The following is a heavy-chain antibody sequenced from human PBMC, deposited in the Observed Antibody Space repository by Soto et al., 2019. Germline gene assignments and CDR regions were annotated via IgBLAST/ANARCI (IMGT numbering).Heavy chain of an antibody. Sequence: GGSLRLSCAASGFSFRDYFMSWIRQAPGKGLEWVSYIGPYGNTIYYADSVKGRFTISRDDATNSLYLQMNSLRAEDTAVYYCAKGLGTYYYYGMDVWGQGTTVTVSS. V-gene: IGHV3-11*01. J-gene: IGHJ6*02. CDR2: IGPYGNTI. CDR1: GFSFRDYF. CDR3: AKGLGTYYYYGMDV. D-gene: IGHD7-27*01.